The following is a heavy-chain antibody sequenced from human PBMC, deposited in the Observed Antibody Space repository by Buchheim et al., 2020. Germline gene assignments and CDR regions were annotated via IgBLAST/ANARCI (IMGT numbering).Heavy chain of an antibody. CDR1: GFTFSSYG. CDR3: AREYGSGSYIYDGMDV. Sequence: QVQLVESGGGVVQPGRSLRLSCAASGFTFSSYGMHWVRQAPGKGLEWVAVIWYDGSNKYYADSVKGRFTISRDNPKNTLYLQMNSLRAEDTAVYYCAREYGSGSYIYDGMDVWGQGTT. V-gene: IGHV3-33*01. CDR2: IWYDGSNK. D-gene: IGHD3-10*01. J-gene: IGHJ6*02.